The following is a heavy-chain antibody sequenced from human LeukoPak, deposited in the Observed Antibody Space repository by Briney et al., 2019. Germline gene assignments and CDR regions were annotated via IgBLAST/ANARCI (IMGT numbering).Heavy chain of an antibody. D-gene: IGHD6-19*01. V-gene: IGHV3-74*03. CDR2: ISPDGSTT. CDR1: GFTFSRYW. Sequence: PGGSLRLSCAASGFTFSRYWMHWVRQAPGKGLMWVSRISPDGSTTLYADSVKGRFTISRDNAKNTVYLQMNSLRAEDTAVYFCARHLVGYSSGWYDLDYWGQGTLVTVSS. CDR3: ARHLVGYSSGWYDLDY. J-gene: IGHJ4*02.